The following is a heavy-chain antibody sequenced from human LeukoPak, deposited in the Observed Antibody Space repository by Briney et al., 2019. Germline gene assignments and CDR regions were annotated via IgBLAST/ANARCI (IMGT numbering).Heavy chain of an antibody. J-gene: IGHJ5*02. CDR3: AKDDYGPS. CDR2: ISYDGSNK. V-gene: IGHV3-30-3*01. CDR1: GFTFSSYA. D-gene: IGHD4-17*01. Sequence: GRSLRLSCAASGFTFSSYAMHWVRQAPGKGLEWVAVISYDGSNKYYADSVKGRFTISRDNSKNTLYLQMNSLRAEDTAVYYCAKDDYGPSWGQGTLVTVSS.